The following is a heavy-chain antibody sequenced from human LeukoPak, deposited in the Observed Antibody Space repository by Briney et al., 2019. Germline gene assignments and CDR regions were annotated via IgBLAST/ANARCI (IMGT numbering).Heavy chain of an antibody. CDR2: TYHSGST. CDR1: GYSISSGYY. CDR3: ARHFVRSGSYWADY. J-gene: IGHJ4*02. V-gene: IGHV4-38-2*01. Sequence: SETLSLTCAVSGYSISSGYYWGWIRQPPGKGLEWIGITYHSGSTYYNPSLKSRVTISVDTSKNQFSLRVTSVTGADTAVYYCARHFVRSGSYWADYWGQGTPVTVSS. D-gene: IGHD1-26*01.